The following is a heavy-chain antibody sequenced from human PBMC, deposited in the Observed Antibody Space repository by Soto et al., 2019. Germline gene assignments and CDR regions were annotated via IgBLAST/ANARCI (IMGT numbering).Heavy chain of an antibody. CDR1: GCMFSNHG. V-gene: IGHV3-33*01. CDR3: VRGDNWNDEASDY. Sequence: QVKLVESGGGVVQPGRSLRLSCAASGCMFSNHGMHWVRQAPGKGLEWVAVIWSDGNNRYYADSVKGRFTISRDNSKNTVYLQMNSLRAEDTAVYYCVRGDNWNDEASDYWGQGTLVTVSS. J-gene: IGHJ4*02. D-gene: IGHD1-1*01. CDR2: IWSDGNNR.